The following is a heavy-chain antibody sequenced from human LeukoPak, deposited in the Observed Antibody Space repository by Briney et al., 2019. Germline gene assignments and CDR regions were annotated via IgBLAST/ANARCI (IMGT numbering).Heavy chain of an antibody. CDR1: GGTFISYA. V-gene: IGHV1-69*13. Sequence: ASVKVSCKASGGTFISYAISWVRQAPGQGLEWMGGIIPIFGTANYAQKFQGRVTITADESTSTAYMELSSLRSEDTAVYYCARTLVVVPAADYCYMDVWGKGTTVTVSS. J-gene: IGHJ6*03. CDR2: IIPIFGTA. CDR3: ARTLVVVPAADYCYMDV. D-gene: IGHD2-2*01.